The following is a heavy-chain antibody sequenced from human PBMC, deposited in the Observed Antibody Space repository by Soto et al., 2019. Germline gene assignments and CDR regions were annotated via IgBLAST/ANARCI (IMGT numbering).Heavy chain of an antibody. V-gene: IGHV3-48*04. Sequence: PGGSLRLSCAASGSTFSSYSMNWVRQAPGKGLEWVSYISSSGSTIYYADSVKGRFTISRDNAKNSLYLQMNSLRAEDTAVYYCARSRLHYFVGWFDPWGQGTLVTVSS. CDR1: GSTFSSYS. CDR3: ARSRLHYFVGWFDP. J-gene: IGHJ5*02. D-gene: IGHD1-26*01. CDR2: ISSSGSTI.